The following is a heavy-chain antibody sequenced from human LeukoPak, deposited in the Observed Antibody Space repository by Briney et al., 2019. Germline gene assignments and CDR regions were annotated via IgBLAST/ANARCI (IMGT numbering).Heavy chain of an antibody. J-gene: IGHJ5*02. D-gene: IGHD2-2*01. Sequence: SQTLSLTCAISGGSVSSNSVTWNWIRQSPSRGLEWLGRTYHRSTWYNDYAVSVRGRITVNPDTSKNQFSLHLNSVTPEDTAVYYCARRLTQYDCFDPWGQGILVTASS. CDR3: ARRLTQYDCFDP. CDR2: TYHRSTWYN. CDR1: GGSVSSNSVT. V-gene: IGHV6-1*01.